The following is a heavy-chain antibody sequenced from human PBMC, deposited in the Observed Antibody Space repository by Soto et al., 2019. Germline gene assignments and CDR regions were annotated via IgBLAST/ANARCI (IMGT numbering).Heavy chain of an antibody. CDR1: GFTFSSYG. CDR3: AKSFSSNWYDYFNS. J-gene: IGHJ4*02. D-gene: IGHD6-13*01. CDR2: ISYDGSNK. Sequence: GGSLRLSCAASGFTFSSYGMHWVRQAPGKGLEWVAVISYDGSNKYYADSVKGRFTISRDNSKNTLYLQMNSLRAEDTALYYCAKSFSSNWYDYFNSWGQGSLVTVSS. V-gene: IGHV3-30*18.